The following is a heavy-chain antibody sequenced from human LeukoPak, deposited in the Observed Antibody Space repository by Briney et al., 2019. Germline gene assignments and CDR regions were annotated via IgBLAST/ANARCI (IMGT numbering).Heavy chain of an antibody. CDR2: ISAYNGNT. CDR1: GYTFTSYG. CDR3: ARRFSGSYYGAFDI. Sequence: GASVKVSCKASGYTFTSYGISWVRQAPGQGLEGMGCISAYNGNTNYAQKLQGRVTMTTDTSTSTAYMELRSLRSDDTAVYYCARRFSGSYYGAFDIWGQGTMVTVSS. D-gene: IGHD1-26*01. J-gene: IGHJ3*02. V-gene: IGHV1-18*01.